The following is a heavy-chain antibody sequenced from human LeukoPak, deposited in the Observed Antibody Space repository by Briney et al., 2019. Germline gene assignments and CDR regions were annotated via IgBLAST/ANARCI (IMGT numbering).Heavy chain of an antibody. CDR3: ARSRDSALDP. CDR2: INHSGST. CDR1: GGSFSGYY. D-gene: IGHD2-15*01. Sequence: SETLSLTCAVYGGSFSGYYWSWIRQPPGKGPEWIGEINHSGSTNYNPSLKSRVTISVDTSKNQFSLKLNSVTAADTAVYYCARSRDSALDPWGQGTLVTVSS. V-gene: IGHV4-34*01. J-gene: IGHJ5*02.